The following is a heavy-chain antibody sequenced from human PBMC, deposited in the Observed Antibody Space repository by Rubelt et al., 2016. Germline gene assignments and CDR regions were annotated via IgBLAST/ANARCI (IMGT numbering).Heavy chain of an antibody. D-gene: IGHD3-10*01. CDR3: ARVGCYYESGSYVD. Sequence: QVQLVQSGAEVKKPGASVKVSCKASGYTFTSYYMHWVRQAPGQGLEWMGIINPSGGSTTYAQKFQGSVTMSRGTSTSTVYMDLSSLRCEDTAVYYCARVGCYYESGSYVDWAQGTLVTVSS. CDR1: GYTFTSYY. CDR2: INPSGGST. V-gene: IGHV1-46*01. J-gene: IGHJ4*02.